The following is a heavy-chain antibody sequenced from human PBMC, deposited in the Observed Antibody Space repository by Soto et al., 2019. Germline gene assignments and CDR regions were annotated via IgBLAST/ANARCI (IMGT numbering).Heavy chain of an antibody. J-gene: IGHJ2*01. CDR1: GGSISSYY. CDR2: IYYSGST. Sequence: SETLSLTCTVSGGSISSYYWSWIRQPPGKGLEWIGYIYYSGSTNYNPSLKSRVTISVDTSKNQFSLKLSSVTAADTAVYYCARAGDGYIYWYFDLWGRGTLVTVSS. V-gene: IGHV4-59*01. D-gene: IGHD5-12*01. CDR3: ARAGDGYIYWYFDL.